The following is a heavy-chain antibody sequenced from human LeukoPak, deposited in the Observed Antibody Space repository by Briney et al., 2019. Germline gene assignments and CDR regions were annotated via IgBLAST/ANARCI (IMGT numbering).Heavy chain of an antibody. V-gene: IGHV1-2*02. CDR2: INPNNGGT. J-gene: IGHJ6*02. D-gene: IGHD6-13*01. Sequence: ASVKVSCKASGYTFTGHYIHWVRQAPGQGLEWMGWINPNNGGTSYAQKFQGRVSVTRDTSISTAYLEVSRLRSDDTALYYCARDRVPFYSSTFKDYYLQYGLDVWGQGTTVTVSS. CDR3: ARDRVPFYSSTFKDYYLQYGLDV. CDR1: GYTFTGHY.